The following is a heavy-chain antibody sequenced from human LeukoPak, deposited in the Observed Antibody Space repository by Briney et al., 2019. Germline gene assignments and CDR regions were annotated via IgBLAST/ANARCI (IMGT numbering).Heavy chain of an antibody. D-gene: IGHD3-3*01. CDR2: IIPIFGTA. J-gene: IGHJ6*03. CDR3: ASLRKHDFWSGYPIYYYYMDV. Sequence: SVKVSCKASGGTFSSYTISWVRQAPGQGLEWMGGIIPIFGTANYAQKFQGRVTITADESTSTAYMELSSLRSEDTAVYYCASLRKHDFWSGYPIYYYYMDVWGKGTTVTVSS. V-gene: IGHV1-69*13. CDR1: GGTFSSYT.